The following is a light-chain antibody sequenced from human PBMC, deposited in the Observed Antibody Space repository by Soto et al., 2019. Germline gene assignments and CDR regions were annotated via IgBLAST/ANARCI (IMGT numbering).Light chain of an antibody. CDR3: CSYAGSSTLL. V-gene: IGLV2-23*02. Sequence: QSALTQPASVSGSPGQSITVSCTGTSSDIGSYNLVSWYQHHPGKAPKLMIYAVSKRPSGVSSRFSGSKSGNTASLTISGLQAEDEADYFCCSYAGSSTLLFGVGTKVTVL. J-gene: IGLJ3*02. CDR2: AVS. CDR1: SSDIGSYNL.